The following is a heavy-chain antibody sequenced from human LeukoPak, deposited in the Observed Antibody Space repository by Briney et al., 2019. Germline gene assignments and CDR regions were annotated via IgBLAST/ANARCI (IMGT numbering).Heavy chain of an antibody. CDR1: GFTFSDYY. CDR2: ISGSGDST. Sequence: GGSLRLSCAASGFTFSDYYMSWIRQAPGKGLEWVSAISGSGDSTYYADSVKGRFTISRDNSQNTLYLQMNSLGAEDTAIYYCAKSRGYYYEKSGPADYWGQGTLVTVSS. D-gene: IGHD3-22*01. V-gene: IGHV3-23*01. CDR3: AKSRGYYYEKSGPADY. J-gene: IGHJ4*02.